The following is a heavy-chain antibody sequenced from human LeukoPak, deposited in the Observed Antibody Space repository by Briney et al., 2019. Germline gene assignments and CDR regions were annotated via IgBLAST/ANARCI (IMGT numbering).Heavy chain of an antibody. CDR2: ISPYNGNT. CDR1: GYTFTTFA. Sequence: ASLKVSCKTSGYTFTTFAINWVRQAPGQGPEWLGWISPYNGNTKYAQYFQGRLTLSTDTSTNTAFMELTSLRPDDTGVYYCARDRQWLLFHYFDYWGQGTLVTVSS. D-gene: IGHD6-19*01. J-gene: IGHJ4*02. CDR3: ARDRQWLLFHYFDY. V-gene: IGHV1-18*01.